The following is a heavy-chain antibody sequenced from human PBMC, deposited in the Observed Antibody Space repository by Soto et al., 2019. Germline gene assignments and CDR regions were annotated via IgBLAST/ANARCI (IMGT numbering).Heavy chain of an antibody. CDR3: AKATTDGGWFNPFDS. D-gene: IGHD6-19*01. CDR1: GFSFVNYA. CDR2: LSGSGTST. J-gene: IGHJ4*02. V-gene: IGHV3-23*01. Sequence: SLRLSCAASGFSFVNYAMNWVRQAPGKGLEWVSGLSGSGTSTYYADSVKGRFTISRDNSRDTLFLQMNSLTADDTAVYYCAKATTDGGWFNPFDSWGQGALVTVSS.